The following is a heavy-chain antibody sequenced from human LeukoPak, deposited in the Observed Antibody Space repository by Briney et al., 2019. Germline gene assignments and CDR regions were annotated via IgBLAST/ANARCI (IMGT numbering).Heavy chain of an antibody. CDR3: AKESYYYDSSGYYDPLDY. V-gene: IGHV3-23*01. Sequence: GGSLRLSCAASGFTFSSYAMSWVRQAPGRGLEWVSAISTSGSSTYYADSVKGRFTISRDNSKNTLYLQMNSLRAEDTAVYYCAKESYYYDSSGYYDPLDYWGQGTLVTVSS. J-gene: IGHJ4*02. D-gene: IGHD3-22*01. CDR2: ISTSGSST. CDR1: GFTFSSYA.